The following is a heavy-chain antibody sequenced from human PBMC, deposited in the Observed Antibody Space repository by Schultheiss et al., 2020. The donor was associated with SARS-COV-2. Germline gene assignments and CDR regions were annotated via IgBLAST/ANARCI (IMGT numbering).Heavy chain of an antibody. Sequence: GGSLRLSCAASGFTFSSYSMNWVRQAPGKGLEWVSYISSSSSTIYYADSVKGRFTISRDNAKNSLYLQMYSLRDEDTAVYYCARDRVGCSSTSCYIYYYYGMDVWGQGTTVTVSS. J-gene: IGHJ6*02. CDR3: ARDRVGCSSTSCYIYYYYGMDV. V-gene: IGHV3-48*02. D-gene: IGHD2-2*02. CDR1: GFTFSSYS. CDR2: ISSSSSTI.